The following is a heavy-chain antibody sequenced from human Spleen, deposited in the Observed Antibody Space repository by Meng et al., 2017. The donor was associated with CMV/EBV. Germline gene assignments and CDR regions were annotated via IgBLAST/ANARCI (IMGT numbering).Heavy chain of an antibody. D-gene: IGHD1-1*01. J-gene: IGHJ6*02. V-gene: IGHV4-61*01. Sequence: SETLSLTCTVSGGSVSSGSYYWSWIRQPPGKGLEWIGYIYYSGSTNYNPSLESRVTISVDTSKSQFSLRLYSVTAADTAVYYCAKFSATGAYYYGMDVWGQGTTVTVSS. CDR2: IYYSGST. CDR1: GGSVSSGSYY. CDR3: AKFSATGAYYYGMDV.